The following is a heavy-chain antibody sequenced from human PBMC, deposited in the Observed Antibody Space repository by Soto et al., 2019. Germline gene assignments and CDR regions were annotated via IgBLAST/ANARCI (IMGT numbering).Heavy chain of an antibody. V-gene: IGHV3-66*01. J-gene: IGHJ4*02. CDR2: VYSVGST. CDR1: GFTVSSNY. Sequence: EVQLVESWGGLVQPGGSLRLSCAASGFTVSSNYMSGVRQAPGKGLERVSVVYSVGSTYYADSVTGRFTISRDNSKNTRHLQMNSLRAEDKAGYYGARYRLSRYPDYWGQGTLVTVSS. CDR3: ARYRLSRYPDY. D-gene: IGHD3-16*02.